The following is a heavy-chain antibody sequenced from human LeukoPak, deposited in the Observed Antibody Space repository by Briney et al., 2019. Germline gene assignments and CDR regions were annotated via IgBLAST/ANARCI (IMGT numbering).Heavy chain of an antibody. D-gene: IGHD5-12*01. Sequence: ASVKVSCKSSGYTFTGYYMHWVRQAPGQGLEWMGWINPNSGGTNYAQKFQGRVTMTRDTSISTAYMELSRLRSDDTAVSYCARDLSRGYDFFDYWGQGTLATVSS. V-gene: IGHV1-2*02. J-gene: IGHJ4*02. CDR1: GYTFTGYY. CDR2: INPNSGGT. CDR3: ARDLSRGYDFFDY.